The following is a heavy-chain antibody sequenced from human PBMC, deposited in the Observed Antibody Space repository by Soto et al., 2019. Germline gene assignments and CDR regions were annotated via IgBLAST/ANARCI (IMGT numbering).Heavy chain of an antibody. CDR3: ARSWELEIPNWFDP. V-gene: IGHV1-46*01. D-gene: IGHD1-1*01. Sequence: ASVKVSCKASGYIFTSYYMHWVRQAPGQGLEWMGIINPSGGGTDYAQKFQGRVTMTRDTSTSTFYMELSSLRSEDTALYYCARSWELEIPNWFDPWVPGTLVTVSS. J-gene: IGHJ5*02. CDR2: INPSGGGT. CDR1: GYIFTSYY.